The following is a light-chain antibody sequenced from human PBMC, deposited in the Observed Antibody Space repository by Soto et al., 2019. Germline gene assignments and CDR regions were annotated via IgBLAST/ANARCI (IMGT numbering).Light chain of an antibody. CDR1: QSITDW. Sequence: DIQMTQSPSTLSASVGDRVTITCRASQSITDWLAWYQQKPGKAPKFLIYKASNLESGVPSRFRGSGSGTEFTLTISSVQPDDFASYYCQYWDNYSWTFGQGTKVEIK. CDR2: KAS. CDR3: QYWDNYSWT. J-gene: IGKJ1*01. V-gene: IGKV1-5*03.